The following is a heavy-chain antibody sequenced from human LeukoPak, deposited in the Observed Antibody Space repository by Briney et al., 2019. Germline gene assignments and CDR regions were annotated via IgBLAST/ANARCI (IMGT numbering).Heavy chain of an antibody. Sequence: GGSLRLSCAASGFTFSTCAMSWVRQAPGKGLEWVSTISGGGRSTDYADSVKGLFTISRDNSRNTLYLQMNSLRAEDTAVYYCARERYFDYWGQGTLVTVSS. CDR3: ARERYFDY. J-gene: IGHJ4*02. CDR2: ISGGGRST. CDR1: GFTFSTCA. V-gene: IGHV3-23*01.